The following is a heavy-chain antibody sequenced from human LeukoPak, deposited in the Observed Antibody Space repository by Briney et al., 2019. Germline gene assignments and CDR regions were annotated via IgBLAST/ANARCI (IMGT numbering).Heavy chain of an antibody. CDR1: GDSVSRSDSY. V-gene: IGHV4-39*01. Sequence: SETLSLTCSVSGDSVSRSDSYWDWIRQPPGKGLEWIGTIYYSGGTYYSPSLKSRVTMSVDPSNNQFSLNLRSVTAADTAVYYCARRRYYDGSGYLEWGQGTLLSVSS. CDR2: IYYSGGT. CDR3: ARRRYYDGSGYLE. D-gene: IGHD3-22*01. J-gene: IGHJ1*01.